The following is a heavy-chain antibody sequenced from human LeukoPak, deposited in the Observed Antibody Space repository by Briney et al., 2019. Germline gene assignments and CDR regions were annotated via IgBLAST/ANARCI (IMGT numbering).Heavy chain of an antibody. D-gene: IGHD2-21*02. CDR1: GFTFSSYW. CDR2: INEDGSEK. Sequence: GGSLRLSCAASGFTFSSYWMTWVRQAPGKGLEWVANINEDGSEKYYVDSVKGRFTISRDNAKKSLYLQMSSLRAEDTALYYCARTEVSRDRGSLFGNWGQGTLVTVSS. CDR3: ARTEVSRDRGSLFGN. V-gene: IGHV3-7*01. J-gene: IGHJ4*02.